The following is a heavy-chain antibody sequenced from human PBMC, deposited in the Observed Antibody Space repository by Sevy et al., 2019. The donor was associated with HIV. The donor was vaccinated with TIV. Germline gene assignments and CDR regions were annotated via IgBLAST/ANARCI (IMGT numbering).Heavy chain of an antibody. CDR3: ARDLERSDAGLVVFYYYGMDV. D-gene: IGHD3-9*01. CDR1: GFTLSRYA. J-gene: IGHJ6*02. V-gene: IGHV3-30*04. Sequence: GGSLRLSCAASGFTLSRYAMHWVRQAPGKGLEWVALISYEGRNKFYADSVKGRFTISKDNSENKLYLQMNSLRPEDEAVYYGARDLERSDAGLVVFYYYGMDVWGQGTTVTVSS. CDR2: ISYEGRNK.